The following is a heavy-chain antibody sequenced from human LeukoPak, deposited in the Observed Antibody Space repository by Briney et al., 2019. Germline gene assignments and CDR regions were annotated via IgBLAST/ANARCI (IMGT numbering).Heavy chain of an antibody. V-gene: IGHV3-23*01. J-gene: IGHJ4*02. Sequence: GGSLRLSCAASGFTFRTYAMVWVRQAPGKGLEWVSSISASGISSYFADSVKGRFSISRDDSENTVDLQMTSLRAEDTAVYYCARASGYSYGYDYWGQGTLVTVSS. D-gene: IGHD5-18*01. CDR3: ARASGYSYGYDY. CDR1: GFTFRTYA. CDR2: ISASGISS.